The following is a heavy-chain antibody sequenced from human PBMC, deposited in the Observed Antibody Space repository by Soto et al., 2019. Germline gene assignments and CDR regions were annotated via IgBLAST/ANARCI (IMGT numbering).Heavy chain of an antibody. J-gene: IGHJ4*02. CDR3: ARGPYYDFWRGYSFFDS. CDR2: IIPVFGTP. D-gene: IGHD3-3*01. Sequence: QEQPVQSGAEVKKPGSSVKVSCKASGGTFNIYAISWVRQAPGQGLEWMGGIIPVFGTPSYAQKFWGRVTITADESTSTAYMELSSLRSEDTAVYFCARGPYYDFWRGYSFFDSWGQETLVTVSS. CDR1: GGTFNIYA. V-gene: IGHV1-69*01.